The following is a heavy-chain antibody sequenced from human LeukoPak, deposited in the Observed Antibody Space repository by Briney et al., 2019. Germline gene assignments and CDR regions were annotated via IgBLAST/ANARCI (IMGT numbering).Heavy chain of an antibody. Sequence: PGGSLRLSCAASGFTFSSYSMNWVRQAPGKGLEWVSFISSSSSYIYYADSVKGRFTISRDNAKNSVYLQMNSLRAEDTAVYYCLLTLPRDDAFDIWGQGTMVTVSS. CDR3: LLTLPRDDAFDI. CDR1: GFTFSSYS. J-gene: IGHJ3*02. CDR2: ISSSSSYI. D-gene: IGHD2/OR15-2a*01. V-gene: IGHV3-21*01.